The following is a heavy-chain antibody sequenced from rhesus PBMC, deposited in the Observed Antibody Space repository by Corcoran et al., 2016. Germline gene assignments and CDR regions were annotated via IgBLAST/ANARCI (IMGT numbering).Heavy chain of an antibody. CDR2: ISGSGGST. D-gene: IGHD6-13*01. J-gene: IGHJ5-1*01. CDR1: GGSISSNS. Sequence: QLQLQESGPGLVKPSETLSLTCAVSGGSISSNSWSWSRKPPGTGLEWIGRISGSGGSTDCTPSLKSRVAISTDTSKNQFSLKLGSVTAADTAVYYCAREPYSSWSYRFDVWGPGVLVIVSS. V-gene: IGHV4-173*01. CDR3: AREPYSSWSYRFDV.